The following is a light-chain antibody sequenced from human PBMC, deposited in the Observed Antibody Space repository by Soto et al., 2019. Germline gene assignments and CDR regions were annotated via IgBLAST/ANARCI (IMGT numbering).Light chain of an antibody. Sequence: EIVLTPSPATLAVSPGDTATLSCRASQSLGGNLAWYQQKPGQAPRLLIYGASSRATGIPDRFSGSGSGTDFTLTISRLEPEDFAVYYCQQYGSSPLTFGQGTKGDIK. V-gene: IGKV3-20*01. CDR1: QSLGGN. J-gene: IGKJ1*01. CDR3: QQYGSSPLT. CDR2: GAS.